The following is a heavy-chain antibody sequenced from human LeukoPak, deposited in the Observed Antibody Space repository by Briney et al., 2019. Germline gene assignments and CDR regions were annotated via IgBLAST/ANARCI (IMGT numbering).Heavy chain of an antibody. CDR1: GGTFSSYA. D-gene: IGHD4-17*01. CDR3: ARHGDFPFTRYYYYMDV. J-gene: IGHJ6*03. CDR2: IIPIFGTA. V-gene: IGHV1-69*05. Sequence: SVKVSCKASGGTFSSYAISWVRQAPGQGLEWMGGIIPIFGTANYAQKFQGRVTITTDESTSTAYMELSSLRSEDTAVCYCARHGDFPFTRYYYYMDVWGKGTTVTVSS.